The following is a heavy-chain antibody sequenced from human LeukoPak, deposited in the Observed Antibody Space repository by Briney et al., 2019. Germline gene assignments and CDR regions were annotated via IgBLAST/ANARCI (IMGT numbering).Heavy chain of an antibody. J-gene: IGHJ4*02. CDR3: ARELAVTGPFDY. D-gene: IGHD6-19*01. V-gene: IGHV3-33*01. CDR2: IWYDGSNK. Sequence: GSLRLSCAASGFTFSSYGMHGVRQAPGKGLGGESVIWYDGSNKYYADSVEARLTISRDNSKNTPYLQMNSLRAEDTAVYYCARELAVTGPFDYWGQGTLVTVSS. CDR1: GFTFSSYG.